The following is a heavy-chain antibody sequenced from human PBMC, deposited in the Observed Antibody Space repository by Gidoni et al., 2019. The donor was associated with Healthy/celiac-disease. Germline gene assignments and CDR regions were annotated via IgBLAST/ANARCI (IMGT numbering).Heavy chain of an antibody. D-gene: IGHD3-3*01. CDR3: ARGEGLRFLEWPTVY. J-gene: IGHJ4*02. CDR2: ISYDGSNK. Sequence: QVQLVESGGGVVQPGRSLRLSCAASGFTFSSYAMHWVRQAPGKGLEWVAVISYDGSNKYYADSVKGRFTSSRDNSKNTLYLQMNSLRAEDTAVYYCARGEGLRFLEWPTVYWGQGTLVTVPS. CDR1: GFTFSSYA. V-gene: IGHV3-30-3*01.